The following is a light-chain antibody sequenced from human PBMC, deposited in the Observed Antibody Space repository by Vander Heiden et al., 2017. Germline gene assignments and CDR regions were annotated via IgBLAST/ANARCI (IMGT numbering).Light chain of an antibody. Sequence: DIQMTQSPSTLSASVGDRVTITCRASQSISSWLGWYQQKPGKAPKLLIYKASNLESGVPSRFSGSGSGTEFTLSISSLQPDDFATYYCQQYNSYSPWTFGQGTKVEIK. V-gene: IGKV1-5*03. CDR3: QQYNSYSPWT. CDR1: QSISSW. CDR2: KAS. J-gene: IGKJ1*01.